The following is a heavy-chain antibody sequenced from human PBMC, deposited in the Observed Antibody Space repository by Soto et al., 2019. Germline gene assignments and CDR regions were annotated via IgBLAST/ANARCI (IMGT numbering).Heavy chain of an antibody. D-gene: IGHD3-9*01. V-gene: IGHV3-21*03. CDR3: EREDGGDYDILTGYYPRYRTGMDV. J-gene: IGHJ6*02. CDR1: GFTFSSYS. Sequence: GSLRLSCAASGFTFSSYSMNWVRQAPGKGLEWVSSISSSSSYIYYADSVKGRFTISRENAKNSLYLQMNSLRDDDTGVYYCEREDGGDYDILTGYYPRYRTGMDVWGQGTTVTVYS. CDR2: ISSSSSYI.